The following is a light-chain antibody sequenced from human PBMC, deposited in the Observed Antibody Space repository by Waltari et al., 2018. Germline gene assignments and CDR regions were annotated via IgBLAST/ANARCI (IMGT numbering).Light chain of an antibody. J-gene: IGKJ4*01. CDR1: EGITSY. CDR2: AAS. V-gene: IGKV1-8*01. CDR3: QQYFSYPLT. Sequence: AIRMTQSPSSFSASTGDRVTITCRANEGITSYLALYQQKPGKAPKLLIYAASTLHSGVPSRFSGSGSGTDFTLTISCLQSEDFATYYCQQYFSYPLTFGGGTKVEIK.